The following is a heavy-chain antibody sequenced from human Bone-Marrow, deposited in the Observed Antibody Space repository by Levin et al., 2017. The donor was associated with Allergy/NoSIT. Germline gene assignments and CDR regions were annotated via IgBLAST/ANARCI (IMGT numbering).Heavy chain of an antibody. CDR1: GFTFSDHY. CDR2: TRNKANSYTT. D-gene: IGHD1-26*01. V-gene: IGHV3-72*01. Sequence: GGSLRLSCEASGFTFSDHYMDWVRQAPGKGLEWVGRTRNKANSYTTEYAASVKGRFTISRDNSKNSMFLQMNSLKTEDTAVYYCARSGSYYGGGDYWGQGTLVTVSS. J-gene: IGHJ4*02. CDR3: ARSGSYYGGGDY.